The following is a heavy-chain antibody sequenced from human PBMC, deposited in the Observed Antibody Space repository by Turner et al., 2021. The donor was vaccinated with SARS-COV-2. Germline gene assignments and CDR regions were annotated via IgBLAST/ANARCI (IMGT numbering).Heavy chain of an antibody. D-gene: IGHD5-12*01. J-gene: IGHJ5*02. CDR2: IDDRGST. Sequence: QLQLQESGPGLVKPAETLSLTCAVSGASISRSSDYWGWIRQPPGKGLEWIGNIDDRGSTYYHPSLKSRLTIFVDTSKNQVSLKMTSVPAADTAVYHCGSGGFIWFGAWGQGTLVTVSS. V-gene: IGHV4-39*01. CDR1: GASISRSSDY. CDR3: GSGGFIWFGA.